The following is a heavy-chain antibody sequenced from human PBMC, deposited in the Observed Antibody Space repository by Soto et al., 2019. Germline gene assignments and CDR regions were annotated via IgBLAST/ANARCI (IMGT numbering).Heavy chain of an antibody. Sequence: QVQLVQSGAEVKTPGSSVKVSCKASGGTFNSYSIDWVRQAPGQGFEWMGGIIPMSGRPNYAQRFQGRVTCSADKATNTVYMEVNSLTHEDTAVYYGTRRGRQSANWFDPWGQGTLGTVSS. CDR3: TRRGRQSANWFDP. CDR2: IIPMSGRP. V-gene: IGHV1-69*06. CDR1: GGTFNSYS. J-gene: IGHJ5*02.